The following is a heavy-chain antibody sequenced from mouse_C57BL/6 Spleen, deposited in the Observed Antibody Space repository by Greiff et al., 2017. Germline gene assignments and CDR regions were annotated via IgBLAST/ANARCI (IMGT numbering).Heavy chain of an antibody. D-gene: IGHD1-1*01. V-gene: IGHV2-2*01. J-gene: IGHJ2*01. CDR3: ARGFYDHDDGLFDY. CDR1: GFSLTSYG. Sequence: VQVVESGPGLVQPSQSLSITCTVSGFSLTSYGVHWVRQSPGKGLEWLGVIWSGGSTDYNAAFISRLSISKDNSKSQVFFKMNSLQADDTAIYYCARGFYDHDDGLFDYWGQGTTLTVSS. CDR2: IWSGGST.